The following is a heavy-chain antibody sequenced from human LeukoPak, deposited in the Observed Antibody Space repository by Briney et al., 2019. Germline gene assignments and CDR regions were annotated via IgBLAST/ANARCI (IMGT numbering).Heavy chain of an antibody. D-gene: IGHD2-21*02. CDR1: GGSISSYY. CDR3: ASQPYCGGDCYPFDY. V-gene: IGHV4-59*01. J-gene: IGHJ4*02. Sequence: PSETLSLTCTVSGGSISSYYWGWIRQPPGKGLEWIGYIYYSGSTNYNPSLKSRVTISVDTSKNQFSLKLSSVTAADTAVYYCASQPYCGGDCYPFDYWGQGTLVTVSS. CDR2: IYYSGST.